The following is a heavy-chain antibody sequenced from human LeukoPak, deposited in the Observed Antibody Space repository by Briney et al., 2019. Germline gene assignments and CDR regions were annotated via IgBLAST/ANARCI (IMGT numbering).Heavy chain of an antibody. V-gene: IGHV3-48*04. CDR1: GFTFSSYS. D-gene: IGHD2-21*02. J-gene: IGHJ4*02. Sequence: GGSLRLSCAPSGFTFSSYSMNWVRQAPGKGLEWVSYISSSSSTIYYADSVKGRFTISRDNAKNSLYLQMNSLRAEDTAVYYCARDGNTFYSDFGGDEYYFDYWGQGSLVTVSS. CDR2: ISSSSSTI. CDR3: ARDGNTFYSDFGGDEYYFDY.